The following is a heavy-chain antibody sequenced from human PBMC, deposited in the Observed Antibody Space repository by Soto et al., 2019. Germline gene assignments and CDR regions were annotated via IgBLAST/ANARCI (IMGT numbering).Heavy chain of an antibody. Sequence: PGGSLRLSCAASGFTFSSYAMHWVRQAPGKGLEWVAVISYDGSNKYYADSVKGRFTISRDNSKNTLYLQMNSLRAEDTAVYYCARGGVYGYYYYGMDVWGQGTTVTVSS. V-gene: IGHV3-30-3*01. J-gene: IGHJ6*02. CDR2: ISYDGSNK. CDR1: GFTFSSYA. D-gene: IGHD2-8*01. CDR3: ARGGVYGYYYYGMDV.